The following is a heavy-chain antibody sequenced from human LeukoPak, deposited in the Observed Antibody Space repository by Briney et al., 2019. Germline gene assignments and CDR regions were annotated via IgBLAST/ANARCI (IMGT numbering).Heavy chain of an antibody. CDR2: IYYGGST. J-gene: IGHJ4*02. CDR1: GGSISSGGYC. CDR3: ARAVTGHTSSPFFDD. V-gene: IGHV4-31*03. D-gene: IGHD6-6*01. Sequence: SQTLSLTCTVSGGSISSGGYCWSWIRQHPEKGLELIGYIYYGGSTYYNPSLKSRVTISVDTSKNQFSLKLTSVTAADTAVYYCARAVTGHTSSPFFDDWGQGTLVSVSS.